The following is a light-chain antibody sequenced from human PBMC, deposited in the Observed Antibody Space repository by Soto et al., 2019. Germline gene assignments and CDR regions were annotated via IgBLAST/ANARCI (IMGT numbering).Light chain of an antibody. CDR3: QHYGGSPGVT. CDR1: QTVSSAY. CDR2: GAS. V-gene: IGKV3-20*01. Sequence: EVVLTQSPGTLSLSPGERATLSCRASQTVSSAYLAWYQQRPGQTPRLLSFGASNRATAIPDRFSGSGSGTDFTFTISRLEPEDFAVYYCQHYGGSPGVTFGPGTKVDIK. J-gene: IGKJ3*01.